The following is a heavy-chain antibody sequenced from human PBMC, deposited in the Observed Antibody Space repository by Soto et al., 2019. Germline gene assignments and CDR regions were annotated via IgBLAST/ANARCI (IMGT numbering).Heavy chain of an antibody. J-gene: IGHJ4*02. CDR2: IYYSGST. Sequence: SETLSLTCTVSGGSTSSYYWSWIRQPPGKGLEWIGYIYYSGSTNYNPSLKSRVTISLDTSKNQFSLKLSSVTAADTAVYYCARDKHSSGFYALDYWGQGTLVTVSS. CDR3: ARDKHSSGFYALDY. V-gene: IGHV4-59*01. CDR1: GGSTSSYY. D-gene: IGHD3-22*01.